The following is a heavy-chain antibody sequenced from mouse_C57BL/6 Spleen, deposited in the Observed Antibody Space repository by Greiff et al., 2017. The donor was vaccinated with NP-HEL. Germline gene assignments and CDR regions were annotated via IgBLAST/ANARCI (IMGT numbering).Heavy chain of an antibody. J-gene: IGHJ2*01. Sequence: EVQLQQSGPELVKPGASVKISCKASGYTFTDYYMNWVKQSHGKSLEWIGDINPNNGGTSYNQKVKGKATLTVDKSSSTAYMVLRSLTSDDSAVYYCARVGLPYYFDYWGQGTTLTVSS. V-gene: IGHV1-26*01. CDR2: INPNNGGT. CDR3: ARVGLPYYFDY. CDR1: GYTFTDYY. D-gene: IGHD2-2*01.